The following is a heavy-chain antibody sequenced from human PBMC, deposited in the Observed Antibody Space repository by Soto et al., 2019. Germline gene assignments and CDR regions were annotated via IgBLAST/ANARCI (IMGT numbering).Heavy chain of an antibody. D-gene: IGHD3-10*01. V-gene: IGHV4-4*07. CDR1: GGSISSYY. CDR2: IYTSGST. CDR3: ARERITMVRGVICWFDP. J-gene: IGHJ5*02. Sequence: SETLSLTCTVSGGSISSYYWSWIRQPAGKGLEWIGRIYTSGSTNYNPSLKSRVTMSVDTSKNQFSLKLSSVTAADTAVYYCARERITMVRGVICWFDPWGQGTLVTVPS.